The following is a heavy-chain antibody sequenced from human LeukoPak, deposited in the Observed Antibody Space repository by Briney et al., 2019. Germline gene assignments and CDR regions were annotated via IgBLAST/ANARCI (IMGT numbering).Heavy chain of an antibody. D-gene: IGHD3-22*01. Sequence: SETLSLTCTVSGYSISSGYYWGWIRQPPGKGLEWIGSIYHSGSTYYNPSLKSRVTISVDTSKNQFSLKLSSVTAADTAVYYCARHPIVVVITTSDWFDPWGQGTLVTVSS. V-gene: IGHV4-38-2*02. CDR2: IYHSGST. J-gene: IGHJ5*02. CDR1: GYSISSGYY. CDR3: ARHPIVVVITTSDWFDP.